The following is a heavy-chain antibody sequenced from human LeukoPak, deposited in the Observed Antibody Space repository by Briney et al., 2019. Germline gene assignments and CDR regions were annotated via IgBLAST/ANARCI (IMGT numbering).Heavy chain of an antibody. CDR1: GFTFSTYA. CDR3: ANGYYDILTGILGY. Sequence: PGGSLRLSCAASGFTFSTYAVHWVRQAPGKGLEWVALISYNGNNKYYADSVKGRFTISRDNSKNTLYLQMNSLRAEDTAVYYCANGYYDILTGILGYWGQGTLVTVSS. CDR2: ISYNGNNK. D-gene: IGHD3-9*01. V-gene: IGHV3-30-3*01. J-gene: IGHJ4*02.